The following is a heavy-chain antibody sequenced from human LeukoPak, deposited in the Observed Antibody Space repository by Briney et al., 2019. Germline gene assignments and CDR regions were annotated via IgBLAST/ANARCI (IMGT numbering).Heavy chain of an antibody. CDR2: IRSKAYGGTT. D-gene: IGHD1-1*01. CDR1: GFTFGDYA. J-gene: IGHJ4*02. Sequence: PGGSLRLSCTASGFTFGDYAMSWFRQAPGKGLEWVGFIRSKAYGGTTEYAASVKGRFTISRDDSKSIAHLQMNSLKTEDTAVYYCTRSWPERSFDYWGQGTLVTVSS. V-gene: IGHV3-49*03. CDR3: TRSWPERSFDY.